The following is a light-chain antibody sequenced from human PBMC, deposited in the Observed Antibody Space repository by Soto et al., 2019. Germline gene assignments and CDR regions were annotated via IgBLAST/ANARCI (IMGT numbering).Light chain of an antibody. V-gene: IGKV3-15*01. Sequence: EIVMTQSPATLSVSPGERATLSCRASQSVSSSLAWYQQNPGQAPRLLIYDASTRATGIPARLGGSGSGTEFTLTISSLQSEDFAVYYCQQYKSWPETFGQGTKVEIK. CDR3: QQYKSWPET. J-gene: IGKJ1*01. CDR1: QSVSSS. CDR2: DAS.